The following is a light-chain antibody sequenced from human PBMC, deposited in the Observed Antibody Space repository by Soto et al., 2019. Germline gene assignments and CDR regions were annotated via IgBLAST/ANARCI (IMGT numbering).Light chain of an antibody. J-gene: IGKJ1*01. CDR2: GAS. Sequence: EIVLTQSPGTLSLSPGERATLSCRASQSVNSRYLAWYQQKPGQAPRLLIYGASSRATGIADRFSGSGSGKDFTLTISRLEPEDFAVYYCQQYGSSPVTFGQGTKVDIK. CDR1: QSVNSRY. CDR3: QQYGSSPVT. V-gene: IGKV3-20*01.